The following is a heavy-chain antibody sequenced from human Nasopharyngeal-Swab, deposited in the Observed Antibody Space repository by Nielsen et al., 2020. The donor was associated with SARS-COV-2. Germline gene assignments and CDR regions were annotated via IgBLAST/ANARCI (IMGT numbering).Heavy chain of an antibody. CDR3: TTDFYFDY. Sequence: GESLKISCAASGFIFSASAIHWVRQASGKGLEWVCRNGDKEHNYATTYGASVQGRFTISRDDSKNTAFLQMDGLKTEDTALYYCTTDFYFDYWGQGALVTVSS. CDR1: GFIFSASA. V-gene: IGHV3-73*01. CDR2: NGDKEHNYAT. J-gene: IGHJ4*02.